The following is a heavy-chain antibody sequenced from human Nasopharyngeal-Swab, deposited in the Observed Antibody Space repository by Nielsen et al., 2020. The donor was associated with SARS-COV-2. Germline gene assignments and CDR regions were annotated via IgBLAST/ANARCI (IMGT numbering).Heavy chain of an antibody. D-gene: IGHD6-19*01. CDR1: GYTFTGYY. J-gene: IGHJ4*02. V-gene: IGHV1-2*02. Sequence: ASVKVSCKASGYTFTGYYMHWVRQAPGQGLEWMGWINPNSGGTNYAQKFQGRVTMTRDTSISTAYMELSRLRSDDTAVYYCARDTSGSIAVADYWGQGTLVTVSS. CDR2: INPNSGGT. CDR3: ARDTSGSIAVADY.